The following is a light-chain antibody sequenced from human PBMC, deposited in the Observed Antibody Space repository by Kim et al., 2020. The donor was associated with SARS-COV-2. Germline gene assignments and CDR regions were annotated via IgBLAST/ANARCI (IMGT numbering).Light chain of an antibody. J-gene: IGLJ1*01. Sequence: SYELTQPPSVSVSPGQTASISCSGDKLGDKYACWYQQKPGQSPAMVIYEDNKRPSGIPERFSGSNSGNTATLTISGTQALDEADYYCQAWDSSTASYVFG. CDR2: EDN. CDR3: QAWDSSTASYV. CDR1: KLGDKY. V-gene: IGLV3-1*01.